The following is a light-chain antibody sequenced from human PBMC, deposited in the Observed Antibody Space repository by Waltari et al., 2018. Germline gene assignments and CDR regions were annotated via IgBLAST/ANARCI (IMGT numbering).Light chain of an antibody. J-gene: IGKJ5*01. CDR2: GAS. CDR1: QSVGSTY. CDR3: QQYGSPIT. Sequence: EIVLTQSPGTLSLSPGDRVTLSCRASQSVGSTYLAWYQHKPGQAPRLLIYGASSRATDIPDRFSGGGSGTDFTLTISRLEPEDFAVYYCQQYGSPITFGQGTRLEI. V-gene: IGKV3-20*01.